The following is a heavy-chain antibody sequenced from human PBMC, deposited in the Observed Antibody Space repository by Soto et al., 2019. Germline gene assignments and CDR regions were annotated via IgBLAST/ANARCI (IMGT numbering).Heavy chain of an antibody. CDR2: IYSSGST. J-gene: IGHJ5*02. CDR1: GASISSGNSF. Sequence: SETLSLTCTVSGASISSGNSFWSWIRQPPGKGLEWIAYIYSSGSTYYNPSLKRRVAISIDTSKNQFSLNLSSLTAADTAVYYCASLNLSFDPWGQGTLVTVSS. V-gene: IGHV4-30-4*01. CDR3: ASLNLSFDP.